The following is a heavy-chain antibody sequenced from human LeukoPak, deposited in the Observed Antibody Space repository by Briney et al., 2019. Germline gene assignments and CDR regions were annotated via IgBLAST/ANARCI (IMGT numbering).Heavy chain of an antibody. CDR3: ARERGYCSRSTCYTSDAFDI. CDR1: GYTFTGYY. Sequence: ASVKVSCKTSGYTFTGYYMHWVRQAPGHGLEWMGWINPNTGGTNYAQKFQGRVTMTRDTSISTAYMELSRLRSDDTAVYYCARERGYCSRSTCYTSDAFDIWGQGTMVTVSS. J-gene: IGHJ3*02. D-gene: IGHD2-2*02. V-gene: IGHV1-2*02. CDR2: INPNTGGT.